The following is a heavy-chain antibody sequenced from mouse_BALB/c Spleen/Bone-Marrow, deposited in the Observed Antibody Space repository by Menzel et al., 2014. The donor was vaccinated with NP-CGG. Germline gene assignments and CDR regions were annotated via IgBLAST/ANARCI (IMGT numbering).Heavy chain of an antibody. CDR1: GFSLTGFG. D-gene: IGHD2-10*02. Sequence: VKLMESGPGLVAPSQSLSIPCTVSGFSLTGFGINWIRQPPGKGLEWLGMIWGDGTTDYNSALKSRLSIKKDNSKSQVFLKMNGLQAGDTARYYCAREKYGNYYAMDYWGQGTSVTVSS. CDR2: IWGDGTT. J-gene: IGHJ4*01. V-gene: IGHV2-6-7*01. CDR3: AREKYGNYYAMDY.